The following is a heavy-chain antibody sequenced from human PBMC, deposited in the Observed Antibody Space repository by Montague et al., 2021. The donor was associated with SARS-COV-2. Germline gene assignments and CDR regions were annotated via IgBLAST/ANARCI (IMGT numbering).Heavy chain of an antibody. CDR3: AKPTSIFWFGKFTADAFDI. CDR1: GFTFNNYG. D-gene: IGHD3-10*01. Sequence: PLRLSCAVSGFTFNNYGMHWVRQAPGRGLEWVAVISYEGSKIFYADSVEGRFTISRDSSKNTVYLQMNSLIAEDTAVYYCAKPTSIFWFGKFTADAFDIWGKGTMVTVSS. CDR2: ISYEGSKI. V-gene: IGHV3-30*18. J-gene: IGHJ3*02.